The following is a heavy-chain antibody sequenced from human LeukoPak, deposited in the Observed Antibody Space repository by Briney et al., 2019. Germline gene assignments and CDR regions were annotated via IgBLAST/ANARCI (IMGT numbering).Heavy chain of an antibody. CDR1: GFTLSSYA. Sequence: RGSLRLSRSASGFTLSSYAMHWVRQAPGKGLEYVSAISSNGGSTYYADSVKGRFTISRDNSKNTLYLQMSSLRAEDTAVYYCVKAISSGWFGFDYWGEGTLVTVSS. D-gene: IGHD6-19*01. CDR3: VKAISSGWFGFDY. V-gene: IGHV3-64D*06. CDR2: ISSNGGST. J-gene: IGHJ4*02.